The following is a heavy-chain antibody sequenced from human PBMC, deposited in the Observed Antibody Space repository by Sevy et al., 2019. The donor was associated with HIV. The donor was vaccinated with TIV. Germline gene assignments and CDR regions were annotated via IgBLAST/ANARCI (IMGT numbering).Heavy chain of an antibody. V-gene: IGHV1-2*06. Sequence: ASVKVSCKASGYTFTGYYMHWVRQAPGQGLEWMGRINPNSGGTNYAQKFQGRVTMTRDTSISTAYMELSRLRSDDTAVYYCARDLRPHCTNGVCYKGYYYGMDVXGQGTTVTVSS. D-gene: IGHD2-8*01. CDR2: INPNSGGT. CDR1: GYTFTGYY. CDR3: ARDLRPHCTNGVCYKGYYYGMDV. J-gene: IGHJ6*02.